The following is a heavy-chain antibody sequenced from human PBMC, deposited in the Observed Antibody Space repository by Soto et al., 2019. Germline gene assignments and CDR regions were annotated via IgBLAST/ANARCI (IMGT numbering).Heavy chain of an antibody. J-gene: IGHJ4*02. CDR3: ARDTGGYYNALGY. CDR2: IDWDDYK. D-gene: IGHD3-10*01. CDR1: GFSLSTSGMC. Sequence: SGPTLVNPTQTLTLTCTFSGFSLSTSGMCVSWIRQPPGKALEWLARIDWDDYKYYNTSLKTRLTISKDTSKNQVVLTMTNMEPVDIATYYCARDTGGYYNALGYWGQGTLVTVSS. V-gene: IGHV2-70*11.